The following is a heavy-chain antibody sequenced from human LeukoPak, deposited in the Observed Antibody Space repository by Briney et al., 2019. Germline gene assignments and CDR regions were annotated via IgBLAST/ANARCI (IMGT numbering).Heavy chain of an antibody. V-gene: IGHV4-34*01. Sequence: SETLSLTCAVYGGSFSGYYWSWIRQPPGKGLEWIGEINHSGSTNYNPSLKSRVTISVDTSKNQFSLKLSSVTAADTAVYYCARVLGQLISWFDPWGQGTLVTVSS. J-gene: IGHJ5*02. D-gene: IGHD2-2*01. CDR1: GGSFSGYY. CDR3: ARVLGQLISWFDP. CDR2: INHSGST.